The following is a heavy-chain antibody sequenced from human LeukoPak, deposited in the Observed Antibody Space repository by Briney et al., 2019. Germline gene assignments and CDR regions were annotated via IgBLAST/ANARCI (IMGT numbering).Heavy chain of an antibody. Sequence: GGSLRLSCAASGFTFSIYWMSWVRQTPGKGLEWVANIKQDGSEKYYVDSVKGRFTISRDNAKNSLYLQMNSLRAEDTAVYYCARSGNMHGDYDPWGQGTLVTVSS. CDR3: ARSGNMHGDYDP. D-gene: IGHD4-17*01. CDR2: IKQDGSEK. J-gene: IGHJ5*02. V-gene: IGHV3-7*01. CDR1: GFTFSIYW.